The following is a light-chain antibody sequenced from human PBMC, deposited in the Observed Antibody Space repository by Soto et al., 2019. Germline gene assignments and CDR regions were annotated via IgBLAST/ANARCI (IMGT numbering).Light chain of an antibody. CDR1: QSVSSN. J-gene: IGKJ1*01. CDR2: GAS. CDR3: QQYGSSPRT. Sequence: EIGMTQSPATLSVSPGERATLSFRASQSVSSNLAWYQQKPGQAPRLLIYGASTRATGIPARFSGSGSGTDFTLTISRLEPEDFAVYYCQQYGSSPRTFGQGTKV. V-gene: IGKV3-15*01.